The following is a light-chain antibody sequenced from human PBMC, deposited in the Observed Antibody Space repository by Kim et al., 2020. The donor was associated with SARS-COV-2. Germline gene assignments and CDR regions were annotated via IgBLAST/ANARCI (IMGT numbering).Light chain of an antibody. CDR2: EDD. J-gene: IGLJ2*01. Sequence: GKTLTISCTRSSGSIDDNYVRWYQQRPGGVPTTVIYEDDQRPSGVSDRFSGSIDNSSNSASLTISGLRTEDEADYYCQSYNRDNVLFGGGTQLTVL. V-gene: IGLV6-57*03. CDR3: QSYNRDNVL. CDR1: SGSIDDNY.